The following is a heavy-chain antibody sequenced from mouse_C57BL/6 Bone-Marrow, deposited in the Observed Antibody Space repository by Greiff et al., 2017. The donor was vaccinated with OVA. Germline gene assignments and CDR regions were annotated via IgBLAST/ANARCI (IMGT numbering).Heavy chain of an antibody. CDR2: ISNGCGST. CDR1: GFTFSDYY. D-gene: IGHD2-10*02. J-gene: IGHJ3*01. Sequence: DVMLVESGGGLVQPGGSLKLSCAASGFTFSDYYMYWVRQTPEKRLEWVAYISNGCGSTYYPDTVKGRFTIYRDNAKNTLYLQMSRLKSEVTAMYYCARQEGYGKGFAYWGQGTLVTVSA. V-gene: IGHV5-12*01. CDR3: ARQEGYGKGFAY.